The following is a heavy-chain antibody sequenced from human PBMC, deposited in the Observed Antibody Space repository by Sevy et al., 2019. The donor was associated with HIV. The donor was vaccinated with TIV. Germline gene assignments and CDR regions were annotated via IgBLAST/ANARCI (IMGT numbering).Heavy chain of an antibody. CDR3: AKDPRDSSGWYYYGMDV. CDR1: GFTFSSYG. D-gene: IGHD6-19*01. CDR2: ISYDGSNK. J-gene: IGHJ6*02. V-gene: IGHV3-30*18. Sequence: GGSLRLSCAASGFTFSSYGMHWVRQAPGKGLEWVAVISYDGSNKYYADSVKGRFTISRDNSKNTLYLQMNSLRAEETAVYYCAKDPRDSSGWYYYGMDVWGQGTTVTVSS.